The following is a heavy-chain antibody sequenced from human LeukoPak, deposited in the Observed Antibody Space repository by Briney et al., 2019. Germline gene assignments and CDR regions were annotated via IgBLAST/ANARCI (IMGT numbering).Heavy chain of an antibody. CDR2: ISSSSSTI. CDR3: ARVVWGGYRKDC. CDR1: GFTFSSYS. J-gene: IGHJ4*02. V-gene: IGHV3-48*01. D-gene: IGHD3-16*02. Sequence: PGGSLRLSCAASGFTFSSYSMNWVRQAPGKGLEWISYISSSSSTIYYADSVKGRFTISRDNAKNSLYLQMNSLRAEDTAVYYCARVVWGGYRKDCWVKGTLVTVSS.